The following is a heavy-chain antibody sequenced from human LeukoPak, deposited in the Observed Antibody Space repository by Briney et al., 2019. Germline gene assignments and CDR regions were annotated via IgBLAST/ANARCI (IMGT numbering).Heavy chain of an antibody. V-gene: IGHV3-74*01. CDR3: ARNYYDSSGYYSDYYYYYYMDV. CDR2: INSDGSST. Sequence: PGGSLRLSCAASGFTFSSYWMHWVRQAPGKGLVWVSRINSDGSSTSYADSVKGRFTISRDNAKNTLYLQMNSLRAEDTAVYYCARNYYDSSGYYSDYYYYYYMDVWGKGTTVTISS. CDR1: GFTFSSYW. J-gene: IGHJ6*03. D-gene: IGHD3-22*01.